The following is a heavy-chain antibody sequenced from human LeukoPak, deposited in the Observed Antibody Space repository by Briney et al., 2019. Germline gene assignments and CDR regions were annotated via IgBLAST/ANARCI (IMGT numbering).Heavy chain of an antibody. CDR1: GFTFSSYS. V-gene: IGHV3-21*01. Sequence: SGVSLRLSCAASGFTFSSYSMNWVRQAPGKGLEWVSSISSSSSYIYYADSVKGRFTISRDNAKNSLYLQMNSLRAEDTAVYYCARDLGLMSWYFDLWGRGTLVTVSS. J-gene: IGHJ2*01. CDR2: ISSSSSYI. CDR3: ARDLGLMSWYFDL. D-gene: IGHD3-10*01.